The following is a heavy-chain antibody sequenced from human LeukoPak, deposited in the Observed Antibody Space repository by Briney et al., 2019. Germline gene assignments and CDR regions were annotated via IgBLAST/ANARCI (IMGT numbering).Heavy chain of an antibody. Sequence: PRGSLRLSCAASGFTFSSYAMSWVRQAPGKGLEWVSAISGSGGSTYYADSVKGRFTISRDNSKNTLYLQMNSLRAEDTAVYYCAQQWLVLGAFDIWGRGTMVTVSS. CDR2: ISGSGGST. CDR1: GFTFSSYA. V-gene: IGHV3-23*01. D-gene: IGHD6-19*01. CDR3: AQQWLVLGAFDI. J-gene: IGHJ3*02.